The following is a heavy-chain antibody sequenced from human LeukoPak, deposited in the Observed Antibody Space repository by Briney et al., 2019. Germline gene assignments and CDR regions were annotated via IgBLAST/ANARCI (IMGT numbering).Heavy chain of an antibody. Sequence: GGSLRLSCAASGFTFRSYAMSWVRQAPGKGLEWVSTISGSGGSTYYADSVKGRFTISRDNSKNTVYLQMSSLRSEGTAVYYCAKDSGIYVDFDYWGQGTLVTVSS. CDR3: AKDSGIYVDFDY. CDR2: ISGSGGST. D-gene: IGHD1-26*01. V-gene: IGHV3-23*01. CDR1: GFTFRSYA. J-gene: IGHJ4*02.